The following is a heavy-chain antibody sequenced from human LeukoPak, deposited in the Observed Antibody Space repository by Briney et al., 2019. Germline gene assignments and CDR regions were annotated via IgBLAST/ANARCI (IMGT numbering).Heavy chain of an antibody. Sequence: ASVKVSCKASGYTFTGYYMHWVRQAPGQGLEWMGWINPNSGGTNYAQNFQGRVTMTRDTSISTAYMEVSRLRSDDTAVYFCARDQLYYYGSGNFDYWGQGTLVTVSS. CDR3: ARDQLYYYGSGNFDY. V-gene: IGHV1-2*02. CDR2: INPNSGGT. D-gene: IGHD3-10*01. J-gene: IGHJ4*02. CDR1: GYTFTGYY.